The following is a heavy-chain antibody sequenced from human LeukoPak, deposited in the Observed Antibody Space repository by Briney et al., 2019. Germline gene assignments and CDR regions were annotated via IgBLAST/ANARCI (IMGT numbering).Heavy chain of an antibody. V-gene: IGHV3-15*01. J-gene: IGHJ4*02. CDR1: GFTFSNAW. D-gene: IGHD2-21*02. CDR3: TTDIVVVTATLYYFDY. Sequence: PGGSLRLSCAASGFTFSNAWMSWVRQAPGKGVEWVGRIKSKTDGGTTDYAAPVKGRFTISRDDSKNTLYLQMNSLKTEDTAVYYCTTDIVVVTATLYYFDYWGQETLVTVSS. CDR2: IKSKTDGGTT.